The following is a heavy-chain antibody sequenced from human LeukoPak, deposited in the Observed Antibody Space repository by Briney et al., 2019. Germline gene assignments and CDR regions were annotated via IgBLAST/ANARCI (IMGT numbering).Heavy chain of an antibody. CDR3: ARESSIAARPGRNWFDP. D-gene: IGHD6-6*01. CDR2: IIPIFGTA. V-gene: IGHV1-69*01. Sequence: SSVKVYCKTSGGTFSSYAISWVRHAPGQGLEWMGAIIPIFGTANYAQKFQGRVAITVDESTSTAYMELSSLRSEDTAVYYCARESSIAARPGRNWFDPWGPGTLVTVSS. CDR1: GGTFSSYA. J-gene: IGHJ5*02.